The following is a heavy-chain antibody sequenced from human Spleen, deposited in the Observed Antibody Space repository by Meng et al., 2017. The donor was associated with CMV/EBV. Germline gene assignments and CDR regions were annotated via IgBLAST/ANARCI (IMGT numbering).Heavy chain of an antibody. CDR1: GLTFSKAW. Sequence: LVAVGGGLVKLGGALCISVDGSGLTFSKAWSSWVRQAPGKWLEWLAVISYDGSNKYYADSVKGRFTISRDNSKNTLYLQMNSLRAEDTAVYYCASVGITMVRGIPDWGQGTLVTVSS. CDR2: ISYDGSNK. J-gene: IGHJ4*02. D-gene: IGHD3-10*01. CDR3: ASVGITMVRGIPD. V-gene: IGHV3-30-3*01.